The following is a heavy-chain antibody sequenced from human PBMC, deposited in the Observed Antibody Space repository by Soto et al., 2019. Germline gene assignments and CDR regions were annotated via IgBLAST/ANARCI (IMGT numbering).Heavy chain of an antibody. V-gene: IGHV3-7*03. J-gene: IGHJ4*02. Sequence: GGSLRLSCAASGFTFSSYLMSWVGQSPGKGLEWVANIKQDGSEKYYVDSVKGRFTISRDNAKNSLYLQMNSLRAEDTAVYYCARSGAATLLWFGELLDYWGQGTLVTVSS. CDR2: IKQDGSEK. D-gene: IGHD3-10*01. CDR1: GFTFSSYL. CDR3: ARSGAATLLWFGELLDY.